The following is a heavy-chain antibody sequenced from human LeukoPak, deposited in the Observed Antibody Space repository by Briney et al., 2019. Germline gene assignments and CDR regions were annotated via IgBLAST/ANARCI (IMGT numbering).Heavy chain of an antibody. CDR3: ARYSSSFRGGDY. Sequence: PGGSLRLSCAASGFTFSSYWMTWVRQAPGKVLEWVANIKQDGSEKYYVDSVKGRFTISRDNAKNSLSLQMNSLRAEDTAVYYCARYSSSFRGGDYWGQGTLVTVSS. J-gene: IGHJ4*02. CDR2: IKQDGSEK. V-gene: IGHV3-7*01. CDR1: GFTFSSYW. D-gene: IGHD6-6*01.